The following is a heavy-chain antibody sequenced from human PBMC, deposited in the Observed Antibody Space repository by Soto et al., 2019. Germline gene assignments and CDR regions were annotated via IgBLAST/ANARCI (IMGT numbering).Heavy chain of an antibody. CDR1: GGSFSGYY. CDR2: INHSGST. Sequence: SETLSLTCAVYGGSFSGYYWSWIRQPPGKGLEWIGEINHSGSTNYNPSLKSRATISVDTSKNQFSLKLSSVTAADTAVYYCARGRYYYDSSGYPYYYYGMDVWGQGTTVTVSS. D-gene: IGHD3-22*01. J-gene: IGHJ6*02. V-gene: IGHV4-34*01. CDR3: ARGRYYYDSSGYPYYYYGMDV.